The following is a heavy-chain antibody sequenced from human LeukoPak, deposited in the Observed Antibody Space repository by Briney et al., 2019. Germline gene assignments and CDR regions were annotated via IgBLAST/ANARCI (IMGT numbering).Heavy chain of an antibody. CDR1: GYRFTNYW. D-gene: IGHD3-16*01. CDR2: IYPGDSDT. J-gene: IGHJ3*02. CDR3: ARPKDEVWGSFDAFDI. Sequence: GESLQISCKGSGYRFTNYWIGWVRQMPGKGLEWMGIIYPGDSDTRYSPSFQGQVTISADKSIRTAYLQWSSLKASDTAMYYCARPKDEVWGSFDAFDIWGQGTMVTVSS. V-gene: IGHV5-51*01.